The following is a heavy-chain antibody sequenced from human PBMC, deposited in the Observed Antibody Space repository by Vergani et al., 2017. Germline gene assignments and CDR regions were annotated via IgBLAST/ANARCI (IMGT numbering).Heavy chain of an antibody. D-gene: IGHD6-19*01. Sequence: EVQLVESGGGLVKPGGSLRLSCAASGFTFSSYSMNWVRQAPGKGLEWVSSISSSSSYIYYADSVKGRFTISRDNAKNSLYLQMNSLRAEDTAVYYCARGSPSSGWPGRVGYFDYWGQGTLVTVSS. J-gene: IGHJ4*02. CDR2: ISSSSSYI. V-gene: IGHV3-21*01. CDR1: GFTFSSYS. CDR3: ARGSPSSGWPGRVGYFDY.